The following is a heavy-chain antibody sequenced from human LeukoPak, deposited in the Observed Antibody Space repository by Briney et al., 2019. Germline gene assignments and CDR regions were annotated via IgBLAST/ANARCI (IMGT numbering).Heavy chain of an antibody. CDR1: GGSISSYY. D-gene: IGHD3-10*01. Sequence: SETLSLTCTVSGGSISSYYWSWIRQPPGKGLEWIGYIYTSGSTNYNPSLKSRVTISVDTSKNQFSLKLSSVTAADTAVYYCAGKYYYGSGSYYGYYYYYVDVWGKGTTVTVSS. V-gene: IGHV4-4*09. J-gene: IGHJ6*03. CDR3: AGKYYYGSGSYYGYYYYYVDV. CDR2: IYTSGST.